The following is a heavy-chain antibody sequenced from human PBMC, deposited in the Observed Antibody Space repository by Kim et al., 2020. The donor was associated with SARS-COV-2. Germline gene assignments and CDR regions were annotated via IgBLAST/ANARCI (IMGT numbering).Heavy chain of an antibody. Sequence: ASVKVSCKTSGYSFMKHDINWVRQVSGQGLEWMGWMNAETGNTGIAQKFQGRVTMTKDTSITTAYLELSRLAFDDTAVYYCARREEDSGSGAYEYFDFLGRGSLDSVSS. D-gene: IGHD3-10*01. V-gene: IGHV1-8*01. CDR3: ARREEDSGSGAYEYFDF. CDR2: MNAETGNT. J-gene: IGHJ4*02. CDR1: GYSFMKHD.